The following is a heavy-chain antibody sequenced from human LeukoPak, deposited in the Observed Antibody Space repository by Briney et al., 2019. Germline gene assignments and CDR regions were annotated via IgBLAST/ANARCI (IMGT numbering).Heavy chain of an antibody. J-gene: IGHJ4*02. D-gene: IGHD2-21*01. Sequence: PGGSLRLSCAASGFTFNNYGMGWVRQTPGKGLEWVATIGTSGANTYHADSVKGRFTISRDNSKSTLYLQMNSLRAEDTAVYRCAKKSGDHFHFDFWGQGTLVTVSS. CDR3: AKKSGDHFHFDF. CDR1: GFTFNNYG. CDR2: IGTSGANT. V-gene: IGHV3-23*01.